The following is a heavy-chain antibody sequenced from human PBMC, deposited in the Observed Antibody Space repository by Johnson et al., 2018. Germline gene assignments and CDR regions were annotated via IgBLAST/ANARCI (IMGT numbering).Heavy chain of an antibody. J-gene: IGHJ6*01. CDR1: GFTFSSYG. Sequence: VQLVQAGGGVVQHGRSLRLSCAAAGFTFSSYGMHWVRQATGQGLEWVGRIKSKTAGGTIDAAALVQGRFTISRDASKNTLYLQINSPNTDDTAVYYCTTAWQCLVRVYGMDVWGQGATFTVSS. CDR2: IKSKTAGGTI. D-gene: IGHD6-19*01. V-gene: IGHV3-15*01. CDR3: TTAWQCLVRVYGMDV.